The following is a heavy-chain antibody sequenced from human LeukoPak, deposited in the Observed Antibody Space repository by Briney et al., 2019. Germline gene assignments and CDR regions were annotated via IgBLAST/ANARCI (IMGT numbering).Heavy chain of an antibody. CDR1: GFTVSTNY. J-gene: IGHJ6*02. D-gene: IGHD6-13*01. V-gene: IGHV3-53*05. Sequence: GGSLRLSCAASGFTVSTNYMSWVRQAPGKGLEWVSVFYSGGDRYYADSVTGRFTISRDNSKNTLYLQMNSLRAEDTAVYYCASGSRWYDYYYYGMDVWGQGTTVTVSS. CDR2: FYSGGDR. CDR3: ASGSRWYDYYYYGMDV.